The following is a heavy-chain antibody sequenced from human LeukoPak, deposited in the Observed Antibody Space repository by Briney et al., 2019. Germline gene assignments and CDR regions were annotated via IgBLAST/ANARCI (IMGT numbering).Heavy chain of an antibody. D-gene: IGHD1-26*01. Sequence: SETLSLTCTVSGGSISSSSYYWGWIRQPPGKGLEWIGSIYYSGSTYYNPSLKSRVTISVDTSKNQFSLKLSSVTAADTAVYYCARIVGAGFGPWGQGTLVTVSS. CDR3: ARIVGAGFGP. CDR1: GGSISSSSYY. V-gene: IGHV4-39*01. CDR2: IYYSGST. J-gene: IGHJ5*02.